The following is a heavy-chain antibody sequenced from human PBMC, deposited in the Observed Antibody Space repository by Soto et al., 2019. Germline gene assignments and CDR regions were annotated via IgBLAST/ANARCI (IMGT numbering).Heavy chain of an antibody. J-gene: IGHJ3*02. CDR2: IRSKANSYAT. D-gene: IGHD3-22*01. CDR1: GFTFSGSA. CDR3: TRHVEITMIVVENDAFDI. Sequence: PGGSLRLSCAASGFTFSGSAMHWVRQASGKGLEWVGRIRSKANSYATTYAASVKGRFTISRDDSKNTAYLQMNSLKTEDTAVYYCTRHVEITMIVVENDAFDIWGQGTMVTVSS. V-gene: IGHV3-73*01.